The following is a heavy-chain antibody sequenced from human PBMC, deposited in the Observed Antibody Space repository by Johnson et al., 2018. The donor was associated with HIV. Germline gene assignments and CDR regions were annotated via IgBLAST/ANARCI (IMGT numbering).Heavy chain of an antibody. V-gene: IGHV3-7*01. CDR3: ARDQGGQWLAYDAFDI. J-gene: IGHJ3*02. CDR2: IKQDGSEK. CDR1: GFTFSSYW. D-gene: IGHD6-19*01. Sequence: MQLVESGGGLVQPGGSLRLSCAASGFTFSSYWMSWVRQAPGKGLEWVANIKQDGSEKYYVDSVTGRFTISRDNAKNSLYLQMNSLRAEDTAVYYCARDQGGQWLAYDAFDIWGQGTMVTVSS.